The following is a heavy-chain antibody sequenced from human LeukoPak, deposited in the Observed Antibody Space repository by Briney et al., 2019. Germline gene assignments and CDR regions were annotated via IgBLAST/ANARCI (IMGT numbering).Heavy chain of an antibody. J-gene: IGHJ3*02. CDR3: ARRGYYYGSGTVRGDDAFDI. CDR1: GYTFTKYG. CDR2: ISAYNGNT. V-gene: IGHV1-18*01. D-gene: IGHD3-10*01. Sequence: ASVKVSCKASGYTFTKYGISWVRQAPGQGLEWMGGISAYNGNTNYAQKVQGRVTMTTDTSTSTAYMELRSLRSADTAVYYCARRGYYYGSGTVRGDDAFDIWGQGTMVTVSS.